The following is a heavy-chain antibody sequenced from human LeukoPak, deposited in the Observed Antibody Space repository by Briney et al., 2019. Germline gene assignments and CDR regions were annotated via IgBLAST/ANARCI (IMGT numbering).Heavy chain of an antibody. J-gene: IGHJ3*02. CDR2: IYYSGST. Sequence: SETLSLTCTVSGCSISSSSYYWGWIRQPPGKGLEWIGSIYYSGSTYYNPSLKSRVIISVGTSKNQFSLKLSSVTAADTAVYYCARGYGAFDIWGQGTMVTVSS. CDR3: ARGYGAFDI. D-gene: IGHD1-1*01. CDR1: GCSISSSSYY. V-gene: IGHV4-39*07.